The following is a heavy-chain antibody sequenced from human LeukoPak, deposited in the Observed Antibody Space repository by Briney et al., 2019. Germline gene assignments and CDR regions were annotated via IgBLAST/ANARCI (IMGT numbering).Heavy chain of an antibody. CDR2: ISGSGGST. V-gene: IGHV3-23*01. J-gene: IGHJ1*01. D-gene: IGHD2-2*01. CDR1: GFTFSSYA. CDR3: AKDHRKPSIVVVPAAIFYFQH. Sequence: GGSLRLSCAASGFTFSSYAMSWVRQAPGKGLEWVSAISGSGGSTYYADSVKGRFTISRDNSKNTLYLQMNSLRAEDTAVYYCAKDHRKPSIVVVPAAIFYFQHWGQGTLVTVSS.